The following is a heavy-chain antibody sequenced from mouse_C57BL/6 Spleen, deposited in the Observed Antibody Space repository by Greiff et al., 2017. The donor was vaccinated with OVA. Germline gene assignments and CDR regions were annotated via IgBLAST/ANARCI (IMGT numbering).Heavy chain of an antibody. Sequence: QVQLKQPGAELVMPGASVKLSCKASSYTFTSYWMHWVKQRPGQGLEWIGEIDPSDSYTNYNQKFKGKSTLTVDKSSSTAYMQLSSLTSEDSAVYYCARGGYEGFAYWGQGTLVTVSA. V-gene: IGHV1-69*01. CDR1: SYTFTSYW. CDR2: IDPSDSYT. D-gene: IGHD2-14*01. CDR3: ARGGYEGFAY. J-gene: IGHJ3*01.